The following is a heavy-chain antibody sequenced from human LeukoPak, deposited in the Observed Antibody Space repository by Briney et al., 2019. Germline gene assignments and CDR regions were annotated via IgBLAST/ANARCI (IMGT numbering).Heavy chain of an antibody. CDR1: GYSISSGYY. J-gene: IGHJ4*02. CDR2: IYHRGST. Sequence: ASETLSLTCTVSGYSISSGYYWGWIRQPPGEGLEWIGSIYHRGSTYYNPSLKSRVTISVDTSKNQFSLKLSSVTAADTAVYYCARTSLMYYDILTGYYSPKYYFDYWGQGTLVTVSS. CDR3: ARTSLMYYDILTGYYSPKYYFDY. V-gene: IGHV4-38-2*02. D-gene: IGHD3-9*01.